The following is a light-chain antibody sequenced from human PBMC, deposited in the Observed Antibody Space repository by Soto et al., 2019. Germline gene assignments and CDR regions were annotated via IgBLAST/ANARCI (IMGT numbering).Light chain of an antibody. CDR3: QSYDSSLSGGV. V-gene: IGLV1-40*01. CDR1: SSNIGAGYA. Sequence: QLVLTQPPSVSGVPGQRVTISCTGSSSNIGAGYAVHWYQQLPGTAPKLLIFGNNNRPSGVPDRFSGSKSGTSASLAITGLQAEDEADYYCQSYDSSLSGGVFGGGTQLTVL. CDR2: GNN. J-gene: IGLJ7*01.